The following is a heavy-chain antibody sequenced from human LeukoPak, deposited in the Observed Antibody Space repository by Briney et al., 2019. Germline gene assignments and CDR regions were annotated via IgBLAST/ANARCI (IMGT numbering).Heavy chain of an antibody. CDR1: GGTFTSYA. CDR3: ARDLGDSSPYYFDY. Sequence: GASVKVSCKASGGTFTSYAISWVRQAPGQGVEWMGGIIPIFGTANYAQKFQGRVTVTADESTSTAYMELSSLRSEDTAVYYCARDLGDSSPYYFDYWAQGTLVTVSS. V-gene: IGHV1-69*13. D-gene: IGHD6-6*01. J-gene: IGHJ4*02. CDR2: IIPIFGTA.